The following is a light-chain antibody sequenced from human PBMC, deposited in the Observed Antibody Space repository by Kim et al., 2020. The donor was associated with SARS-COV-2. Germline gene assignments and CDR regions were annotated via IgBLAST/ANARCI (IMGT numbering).Light chain of an antibody. CDR1: QSISSY. J-gene: IGKJ1*01. Sequence: DIQMTQSPSSLSASVGDRVTITCRASQSISSYLNWYQQKLGKAPKLLIYAASSLQSGVPSRFSGSGSGTDFTLTISSLQPEDFATYYCQQSYGTPPTFGQGTKVDIK. V-gene: IGKV1-39*01. CDR2: AAS. CDR3: QQSYGTPPT.